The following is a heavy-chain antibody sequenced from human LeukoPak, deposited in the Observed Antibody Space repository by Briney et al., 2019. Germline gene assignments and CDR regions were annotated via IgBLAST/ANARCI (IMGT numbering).Heavy chain of an antibody. V-gene: IGHV3-23*01. D-gene: IGHD3-10*01. Sequence: GGSLRLSCAASGFSFSNYAMSWVRQAPGKGLEGVSVIGSSGGSTYYVDSVKGRFTISRDNSKNTLYLQMNSLRVEDTAVYYCAKGRLWLPYFDYWGQGTLVTVSS. CDR2: IGSSGGST. CDR1: GFSFSNYA. J-gene: IGHJ4*02. CDR3: AKGRLWLPYFDY.